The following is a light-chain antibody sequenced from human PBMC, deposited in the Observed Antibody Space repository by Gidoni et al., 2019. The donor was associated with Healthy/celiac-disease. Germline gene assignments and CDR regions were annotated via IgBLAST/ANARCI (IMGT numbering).Light chain of an antibody. CDR2: DAS. V-gene: IGKV3-11*01. Sequence: EIVLTQSPATLSLSSGERATLSCRASHSVSSYLACYQKKPGQAPRLLIFDASNRATGIPARFSGGGSETNYTLTNSSLEPEDFAVYYCQQRSNWPPNTFGQGTKLEIK. CDR1: HSVSSY. CDR3: QQRSNWPPNT. J-gene: IGKJ2*01.